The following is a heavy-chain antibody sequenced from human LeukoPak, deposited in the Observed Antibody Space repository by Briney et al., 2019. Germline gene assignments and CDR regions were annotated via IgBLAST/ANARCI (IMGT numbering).Heavy chain of an antibody. CDR3: AKDRTAVPLAYWYFDL. D-gene: IGHD2-2*01. V-gene: IGHV3-23*01. J-gene: IGHJ2*01. CDR1: EFTFNNYA. Sequence: GGSLRLSCAASEFTFNNYAVSWVRQAPGKGPEWVSVIYGSGDSTFYADSVKGRFTISRDNSKNILYLHMNSLRVEDSAIYYCAKDRTAVPLAYWYFDLWGRGTLVTVSS. CDR2: IYGSGDST.